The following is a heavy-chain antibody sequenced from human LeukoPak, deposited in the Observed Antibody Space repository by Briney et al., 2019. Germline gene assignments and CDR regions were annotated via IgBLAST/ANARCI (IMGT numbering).Heavy chain of an antibody. Sequence: SQTLSLTCAVSGGSTSSGGYSWSWIRQPPGKGLEWIGYIYHSGSTYYNPSLKSRVTISVDRSKNQFSLKLSSVTAADAAVYYCATYRRDLRFLEWSYFDYWGQGTLVTVSS. CDR3: ATYRRDLRFLEWSYFDY. V-gene: IGHV4-30-2*01. D-gene: IGHD3-3*01. CDR1: GGSTSSGGYS. CDR2: IYHSGST. J-gene: IGHJ4*02.